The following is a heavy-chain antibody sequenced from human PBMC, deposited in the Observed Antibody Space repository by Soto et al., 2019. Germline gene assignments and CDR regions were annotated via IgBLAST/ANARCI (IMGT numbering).Heavy chain of an antibody. D-gene: IGHD2-2*01. CDR3: TRDPGRATAMRRYKYGMDV. CDR1: GDTFRSYG. J-gene: IGHJ6*02. Sequence: QVQLLQSGAEAKKPGSSVTVSCKVSGDTFRSYGISWVRQAPGQGLEWMGGIIPIFGTSHYAQKFQGRVTMTADKSTNTAYMELTSLRVEDTAVYYCTRDPGRATAMRRYKYGMDVWGQGTTITVSS. V-gene: IGHV1-69*06. CDR2: IIPIFGTS.